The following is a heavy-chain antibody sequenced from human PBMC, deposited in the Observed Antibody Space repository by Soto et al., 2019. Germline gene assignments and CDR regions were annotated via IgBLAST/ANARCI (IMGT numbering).Heavy chain of an antibody. CDR3: ARDTYWEVVPAASDS. CDR2: IGPYDRKT. CDR1: GYTFSNYG. Sequence: ASVKVSCKTSGYTFSNYGISWVRRAPGQGLEWMGWIGPYDRKTDDAQNFQGRVTMTAETSTSTAYRDVRSLRSDYTAGYYCARDTYWEVVPAASDSWGQGTIGTV. J-gene: IGHJ4*02. V-gene: IGHV1-18*01. D-gene: IGHD2-2*01.